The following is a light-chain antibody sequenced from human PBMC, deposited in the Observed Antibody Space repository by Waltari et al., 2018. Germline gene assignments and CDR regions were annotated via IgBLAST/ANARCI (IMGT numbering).Light chain of an antibody. Sequence: DIQMTQSPSALSASVGGRVAITCRASQPISIYLTWYQQIPGKAPNLLIYGAVNLQDGVPSRFTGSGSGTDFTLTISSLHPEDFGTYYCQQSYKAPLTFGQGTKLQIK. CDR3: QQSYKAPLT. CDR1: QPISIY. CDR2: GAV. V-gene: IGKV1-39*01. J-gene: IGKJ2*01.